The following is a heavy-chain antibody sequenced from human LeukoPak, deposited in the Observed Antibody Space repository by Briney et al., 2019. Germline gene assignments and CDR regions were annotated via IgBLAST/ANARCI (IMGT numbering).Heavy chain of an antibody. J-gene: IGHJ3*02. V-gene: IGHV3-48*01. CDR1: GFTFISYE. CDR3: AKYGVSPSGAFDPRDPFDI. CDR2: ISSSSTTI. D-gene: IGHD2-15*01. Sequence: GGSLRLSCAASGFTFISYEMNWVSQAPGKGLEWVSYISSSSTTIYYADSVKGRFTISRDNSKNTLYLQMNSLRAEDTAVYYCAKYGVSPSGAFDPRDPFDIWGQGTMVTVSS.